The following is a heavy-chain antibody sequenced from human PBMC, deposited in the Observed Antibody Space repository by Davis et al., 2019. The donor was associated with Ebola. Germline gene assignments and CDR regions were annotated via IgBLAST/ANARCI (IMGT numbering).Heavy chain of an antibody. CDR2: ISAYNGNT. CDR1: GYTFTRYG. CDR3: AGAVTMVLPSGWFDP. V-gene: IGHV1-18*01. J-gene: IGHJ5*02. Sequence: AASVKVSYKASGYTFTRYGISWVRQAPGQGLEWMGWISAYNGNTNYAQNLQGRVTMTTDTSTSTAYMEVRSLRYDDTAVYYCAGAVTMVLPSGWFDPWGQGTLVTVSS. D-gene: IGHD3-10*01.